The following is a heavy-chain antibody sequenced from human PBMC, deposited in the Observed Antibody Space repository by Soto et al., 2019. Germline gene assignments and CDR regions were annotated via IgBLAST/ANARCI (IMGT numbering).Heavy chain of an antibody. CDR2: IYHSGST. Sequence: QVQLQESGPGLVKPSGTLSLTCAVSSGSISSSNWWSWVRQPPGKGLEWIGEIYHSGSTNYNPSLNIRVTISVDKSKNQLTLKLGSVTAADTGVYYCARNGFDPWGQGTLVTVSS. CDR3: ARNGFDP. CDR1: SGSISSSNW. V-gene: IGHV4-4*02. J-gene: IGHJ5*02.